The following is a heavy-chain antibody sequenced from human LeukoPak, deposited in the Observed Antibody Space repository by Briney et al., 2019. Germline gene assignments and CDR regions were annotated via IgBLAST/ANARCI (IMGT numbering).Heavy chain of an antibody. CDR3: AREIYCSSTSCYSGLDY. CDR2: INPSGGST. V-gene: IGHV1-46*01. Sequence: ASVKVSCKASGYTFTNYYIHWVRQAPGQGHEWMGIINPSGGSTNYGQKFQGRVTMTRDTSTSTVYMELSSLRSEDTAVYYCAREIYCSSTSCYSGLDYWGQGTLVTVSS. CDR1: GYTFTNYY. D-gene: IGHD2-2*01. J-gene: IGHJ4*02.